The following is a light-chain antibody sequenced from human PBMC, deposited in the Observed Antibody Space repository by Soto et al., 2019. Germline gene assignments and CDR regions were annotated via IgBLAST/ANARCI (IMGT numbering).Light chain of an antibody. CDR3: QHYNYWPPWT. CDR1: QSVTSN. J-gene: IGKJ1*01. V-gene: IGKV3-15*01. Sequence: EIVMTQSPATLSVSPGERANLSCRASQSVTSNLAWYQQKPGQAPRLLIYGASTRATGNPARFSGSGSGTEFNLTISSLQSEDFAVYYCQHYNYWPPWTFGQGTNVKIK. CDR2: GAS.